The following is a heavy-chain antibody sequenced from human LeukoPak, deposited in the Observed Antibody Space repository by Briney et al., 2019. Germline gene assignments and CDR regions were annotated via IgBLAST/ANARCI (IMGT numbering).Heavy chain of an antibody. V-gene: IGHV4-39*01. Sequence: PSETLSLPCNVSGDYITTTNYYWAWIRQPPGEGLEWIASVFYSGTPYYNPSLKSRVVISMDTSRKQISLRLSSVTATDTAIYYCARRSRLYKHETTGYHDSWGQGTLVTVSS. CDR1: GDYITTTNYY. CDR3: ARRSRLYKHETTGYHDS. CDR2: VFYSGTP. D-gene: IGHD3-9*01. J-gene: IGHJ4*02.